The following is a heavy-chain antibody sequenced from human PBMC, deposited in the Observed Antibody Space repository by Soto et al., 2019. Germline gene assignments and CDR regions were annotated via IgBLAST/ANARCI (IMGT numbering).Heavy chain of an antibody. D-gene: IGHD3-3*01. V-gene: IGHV3-7*01. J-gene: IGHJ6*03. Sequence: GGSLRLSCAASGFTFSSYWMSWVRQAPGKGLEWMANIKQDGSEKYYVDSVKGRFTISRDNAKNSLYLQMNSLRAEDTAVYYCAREHDFWSGYVYYYYYYMDVWGKGTTVTVSS. CDR2: IKQDGSEK. CDR1: GFTFSSYW. CDR3: AREHDFWSGYVYYYYYYMDV.